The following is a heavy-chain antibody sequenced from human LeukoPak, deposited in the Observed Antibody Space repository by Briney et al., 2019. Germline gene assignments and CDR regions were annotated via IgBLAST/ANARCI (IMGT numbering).Heavy chain of an antibody. CDR1: GFTFDDYA. V-gene: IGHV3-9*01. J-gene: IGHJ4*02. Sequence: GRSLRLSCAASGFTFDDYAMHWVRQAPGKGLEWVSGISWNSGSIGYADSVKGRFTISRDNAKNSLYLQMNSLRDEDTAVYYCARDQGWLVPADYWGQGTLVTVSS. CDR3: ARDQGWLVPADY. D-gene: IGHD6-19*01. CDR2: ISWNSGSI.